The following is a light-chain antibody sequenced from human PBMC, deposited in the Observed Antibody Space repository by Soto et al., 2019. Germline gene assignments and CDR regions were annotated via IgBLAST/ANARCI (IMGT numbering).Light chain of an antibody. J-gene: IGKJ1*01. V-gene: IGKV3D-15*01. Sequence: EMALTQSPDTLYLSPGERATLSCRASQSISSSLAWYQQKPGLAPRLLIYDASSRATGIPDRFSGSGSGTEFTLTISSLQSEDFAVYYCQQYNNWPWTFGQGTKVDIK. CDR3: QQYNNWPWT. CDR1: QSISSS. CDR2: DAS.